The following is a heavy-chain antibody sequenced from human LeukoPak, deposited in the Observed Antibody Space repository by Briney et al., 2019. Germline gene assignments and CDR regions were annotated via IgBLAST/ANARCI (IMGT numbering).Heavy chain of an antibody. J-gene: IGHJ4*02. Sequence: SGGSLGLSCAASGFTFNIFAMSWVRQAPGKGLEWVSTIGSTETYYADSVKGRFTISRDNSKNTLYLQMNGLRAEDTAVYYCAKEEFDYWGQGTLVTVSS. V-gene: IGHV3-23*01. CDR1: GFTFNIFA. CDR3: AKEEFDY. CDR2: IGSTET.